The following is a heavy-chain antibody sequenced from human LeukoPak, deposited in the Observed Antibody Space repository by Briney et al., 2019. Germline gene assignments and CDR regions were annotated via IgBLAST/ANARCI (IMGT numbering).Heavy chain of an antibody. V-gene: IGHV3-21*01. CDR1: GFTFSASD. CDR3: AGDYGDYVSGY. D-gene: IGHD4-17*01. Sequence: GGSLRLSCAASGFTFSASDMNWVRQTPGKGLEWVSSISSSSSYIYYADSVKGRFSISRDNAKNSLYLQMNSLRAEDTAVYYCAGDYGDYVSGYWGQGTLVTVSS. CDR2: ISSSSSYI. J-gene: IGHJ4*02.